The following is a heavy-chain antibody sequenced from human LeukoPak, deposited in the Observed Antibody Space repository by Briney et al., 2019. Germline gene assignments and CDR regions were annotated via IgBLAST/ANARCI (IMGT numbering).Heavy chain of an antibody. Sequence: SETLSLTCTVSGGSISSYYWSWIRQPPGKGMEWIGYIYYSGSTNYHPSLKSRVTISVDTSKNQFSLKLSSVTAADTAVYYCARQGVLRFFDWLSLWGQGIQVTVSS. CDR3: ARQGVLRFFDWLSL. J-gene: IGHJ4*02. CDR2: IYYSGST. V-gene: IGHV4-59*01. CDR1: GGSISSYY. D-gene: IGHD3-9*01.